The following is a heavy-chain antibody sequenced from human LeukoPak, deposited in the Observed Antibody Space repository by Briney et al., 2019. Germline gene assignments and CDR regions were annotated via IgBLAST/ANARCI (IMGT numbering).Heavy chain of an antibody. J-gene: IGHJ6*04. V-gene: IGHV1-18*01. Sequence: ASVKVSCKASGGTFSSYAISWVRQAPGQGLEWMGWISAYNGNTNNAQKLQGRVTMTTDTSTSTAYMELRSLRSDDTAVYYCARDWPALLWFGELEMDVWGKGTTVTISS. CDR1: GGTFSSYA. CDR3: ARDWPALLWFGELEMDV. D-gene: IGHD3-10*01. CDR2: ISAYNGNT.